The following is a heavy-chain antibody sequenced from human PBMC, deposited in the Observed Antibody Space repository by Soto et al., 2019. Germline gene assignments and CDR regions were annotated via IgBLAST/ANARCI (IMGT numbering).Heavy chain of an antibody. CDR3: GRVMIGTSRHTDSDY. D-gene: IGHD2-8*01. J-gene: IGHJ4*02. V-gene: IGHV4-39*01. CDR2: IDYNGVT. CDR1: GASISSRDYY. Sequence: QLHLQESGPGLVKPSETLSLTCTVSGASISSRDYYWGWIRQTPGKGLEWIGNIDYNGVTYYNPSLKSRVPVSKDTSKNQCSLKVASVTAADTAIYYCGRVMIGTSRHTDSDYWGQGTQVTVSS.